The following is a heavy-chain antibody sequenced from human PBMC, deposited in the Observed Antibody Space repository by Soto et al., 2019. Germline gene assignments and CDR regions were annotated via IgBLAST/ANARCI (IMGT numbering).Heavy chain of an antibody. CDR2: IKRNGGGK. V-gene: IGHV3-7*03. D-gene: IGHD6-19*01. J-gene: IGHJ6*02. CDR1: GFTFSSYA. CDR3: AREQLGWLADYYYYGMDV. Sequence: GGSLRLSCAASGFTFSSYAMSWVRQAPGKGLEWVANIKRNGGGKYYVDSVKGRFTISRDNAKNSLYLQMNSLRAEDTAVYYCAREQLGWLADYYYYGMDVWGQGTTVTVSS.